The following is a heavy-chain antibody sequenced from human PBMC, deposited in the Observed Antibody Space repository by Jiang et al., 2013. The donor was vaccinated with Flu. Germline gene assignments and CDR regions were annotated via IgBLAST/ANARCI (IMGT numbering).Heavy chain of an antibody. CDR1: GYTFTSYG. CDR2: ISAYNGNT. D-gene: IGHD3-3*02. V-gene: IGHV1-18*01. J-gene: IGHJ5*02. CDR3: ARDQVALQPMPNHFWSGYYGYNWFDP. Sequence: EVKNAGASVKVSCKASGYTFTSYGIIWVRQAPGQGLEWMGWISAYNGNTNYAQKLQGRVTMTTDTSTSTAYMELRSLRSDDTAVYYCARDQVALQPMPNHFWSGYYGYNWFDPWGQGTLVTVSS.